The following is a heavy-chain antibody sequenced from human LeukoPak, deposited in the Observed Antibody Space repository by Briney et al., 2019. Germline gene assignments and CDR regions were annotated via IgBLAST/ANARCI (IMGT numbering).Heavy chain of an antibody. D-gene: IGHD2-2*01. Sequence: GASVTVSYKASGYTFTGYYMHWVRQAPGQGLEWMGWINPNSGGTNYAQKLQGRVTMTRDTSISTAYMELSRLRSDDTAVYYCARELGRYCSSTSCYGEGDYWGQGTLVTVSS. CDR1: GYTFTGYY. CDR2: INPNSGGT. V-gene: IGHV1-2*02. J-gene: IGHJ4*02. CDR3: ARELGRYCSSTSCYGEGDY.